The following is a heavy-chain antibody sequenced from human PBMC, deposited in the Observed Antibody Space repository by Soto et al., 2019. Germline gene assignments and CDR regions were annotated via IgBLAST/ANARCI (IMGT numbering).Heavy chain of an antibody. CDR1: GFIFEDYD. D-gene: IGHD2-15*01. CDR2: ISWNSGDK. CDR3: VKKSCSHTRCYTGWFFDL. J-gene: IGHJ2*01. V-gene: IGHV3-9*01. Sequence: EVQLVQSGGGLAHPGRSLRLSCEASGFIFEDYDMHWVRQPPGKGLQWVSGISWNSGDKDYVDSVKGRFTISRDNVKNSLDLQMSSLRVEDTATYYCVKKSCSHTRCYTGWFFDLWGRGTLVTVSS.